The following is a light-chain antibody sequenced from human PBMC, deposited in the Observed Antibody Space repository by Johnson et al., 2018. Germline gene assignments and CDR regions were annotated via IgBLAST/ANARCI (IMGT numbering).Light chain of an antibody. CDR2: ENN. CDR1: SSNIGNNY. CDR3: RKRASSLSAGNV. V-gene: IGLV1-51*02. Sequence: QSVLTQPPSVSAAPGQKVTISCSGSSSNIGNNYVSWYQQLPGTAPKLLIYENNKRPSGIPDRFSGSKSGTSATLGITGLQTGDEADYYCRKRASSLSAGNVFGTGTKVTVL. J-gene: IGLJ1*01.